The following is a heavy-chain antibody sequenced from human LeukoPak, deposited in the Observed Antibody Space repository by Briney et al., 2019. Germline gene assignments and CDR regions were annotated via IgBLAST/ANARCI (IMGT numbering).Heavy chain of an antibody. V-gene: IGHV1-3*01. D-gene: IGHD6-19*01. Sequence: GASVKVSCKASGYTFTSYALHWVRQAHGQRHEWMGWINAANGNTKYSQKFQGRVTITRDTSASTAYMELSSLRSEDTAVYYCARRDSSGWYVFDYWGQGTLVTVSS. CDR3: ARRDSSGWYVFDY. J-gene: IGHJ4*02. CDR1: GYTFTSYA. CDR2: INAANGNT.